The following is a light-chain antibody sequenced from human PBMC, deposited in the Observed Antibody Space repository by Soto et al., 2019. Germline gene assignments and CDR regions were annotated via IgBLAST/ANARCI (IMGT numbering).Light chain of an antibody. CDR1: QDINIY. CDR3: QQYNSYSSM. CDR2: DAS. V-gene: IGKV1-33*01. Sequence: DIQMTQSPSSLFASVGDRVTITCQATQDINIYLNWYQQKPGKAPNLLIYDASNLEIGVPSRFSGSGSGTEFTLTISSLQPDDFATYYCQQYNSYSSMFGHGTKVDIK. J-gene: IGKJ1*01.